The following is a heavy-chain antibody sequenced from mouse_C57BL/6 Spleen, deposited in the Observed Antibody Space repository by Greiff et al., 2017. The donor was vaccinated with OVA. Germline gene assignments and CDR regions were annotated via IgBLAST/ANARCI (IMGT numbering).Heavy chain of an antibody. D-gene: IGHD1-2*01. CDR2: ISRGSSTI. J-gene: IGHJ3*01. V-gene: IGHV5-17*01. CDR1: GFTFSDYG. CDR3: ANLRPSY. Sequence: EVKVVESGGGLVKPGGSLKLSCAASGFTFSDYGMHWVRQAPEKGLEWIAYISRGSSTIYYADTVKGRFTITRDNAKNTLFLQMTSLRSEDTAMYYCANLRPSYWGQGTLVTVSA.